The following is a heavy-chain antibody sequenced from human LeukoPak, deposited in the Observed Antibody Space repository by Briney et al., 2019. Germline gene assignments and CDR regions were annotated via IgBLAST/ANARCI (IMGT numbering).Heavy chain of an antibody. V-gene: IGHV3-23*01. CDR3: AKGTTVSRNFDY. J-gene: IGHJ4*02. CDR2: ISGSGGST. CDR1: GFTFGDYD. D-gene: IGHD4-17*01. Sequence: PGGSLRLSCAASGFTFGDYDMHWVRQAPGKGLEWVSAISGSGGSTYYADSVKGRFTTSRDNSKNTLYLQMNSLRAEDTAVYYCAKGTTVSRNFDYWGQGTLVTVSS.